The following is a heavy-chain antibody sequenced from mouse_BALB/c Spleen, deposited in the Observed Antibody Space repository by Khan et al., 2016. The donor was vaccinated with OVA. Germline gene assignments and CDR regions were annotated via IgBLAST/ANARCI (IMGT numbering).Heavy chain of an antibody. V-gene: IGHV5-6*01. CDR2: ISSGGSYT. J-gene: IGHJ3*01. CDR3: TRRAYYYNSEGFAY. Sequence: EVHLVESGGDLVKPGGSLKLSCAASGFTFSTYGMSWVRQTPDKRLERVATISSGGSYTYYVDSVKGRFTISRDNAKSTLYLQMSSLKSEDTAMYYCTRRAYYYNSEGFAYSGQGTLVTVSA. CDR1: GFTFSTYG. D-gene: IGHD1-1*02.